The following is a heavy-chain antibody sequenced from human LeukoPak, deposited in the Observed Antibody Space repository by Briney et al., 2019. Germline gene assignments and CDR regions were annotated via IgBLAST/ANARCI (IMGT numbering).Heavy chain of an antibody. Sequence: PSETLSLTCAVYGGSFSGYYWSWIRQPAGKGLEWIGRIYTSGSTNYNPSLKSRVTISVDTSKNQFSLKLSSVTAADTAVYYCARDSPGWPVAGPNWFDPWGQGTLVTVSS. CDR3: ARDSPGWPVAGPNWFDP. V-gene: IGHV4-4*07. CDR2: IYTSGST. CDR1: GGSFSGYY. J-gene: IGHJ5*02. D-gene: IGHD6-19*01.